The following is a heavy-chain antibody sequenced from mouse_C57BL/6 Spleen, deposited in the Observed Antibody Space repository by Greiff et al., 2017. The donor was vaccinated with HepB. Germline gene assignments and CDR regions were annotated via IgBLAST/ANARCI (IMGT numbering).Heavy chain of an antibody. CDR3: AKNDGYYDAMDY. J-gene: IGHJ4*01. D-gene: IGHD2-3*01. CDR1: GFSLTSYG. Sequence: VMLVESGPGLVQPSQSLSITCTVSGFSLTSYGVHWVRQSPGKGLEWLGVIWRGGSTDYNAAFMSRLSITKDNSKSQVFFKMNSLQADDTAIYYCAKNDGYYDAMDYWGQGTSVTVSS. CDR2: IWRGGST. V-gene: IGHV2-5*01.